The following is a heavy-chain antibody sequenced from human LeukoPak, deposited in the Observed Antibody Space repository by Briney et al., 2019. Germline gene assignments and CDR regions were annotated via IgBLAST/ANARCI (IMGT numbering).Heavy chain of an antibody. V-gene: IGHV4-4*07. CDR2: IYTSVST. CDR3: ARGGQYGSGSYYTYYYYGMDV. J-gene: IGHJ6*02. Sequence: SETLSLSCTVSGVSITSYYGSWIRQPAGQGLEWIGRIYTSVSTNYNPSLKSRVTMSVDTSKNQFSLKLSSVTAADTAVYYCARGGQYGSGSYYTYYYYGMDVWGQGTTVTVSS. D-gene: IGHD3-10*01. CDR1: GVSITSYY.